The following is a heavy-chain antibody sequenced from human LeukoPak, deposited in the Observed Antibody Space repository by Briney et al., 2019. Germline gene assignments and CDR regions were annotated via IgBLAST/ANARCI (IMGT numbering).Heavy chain of an antibody. V-gene: IGHV3-48*03. CDR1: GFTFSNYD. CDR2: IGSSGNTI. J-gene: IGHJ3*02. Sequence: GGSLRLSCAASGFTFSNYDMNWVRQAPGKGLEWVSYIGSSGNTIYYADSLKGRFTISRDNAENSLYLQMSSLRAEDTAVYYCARDLAWDAFDIWGQGTMVTVSS. CDR3: ARDLAWDAFDI.